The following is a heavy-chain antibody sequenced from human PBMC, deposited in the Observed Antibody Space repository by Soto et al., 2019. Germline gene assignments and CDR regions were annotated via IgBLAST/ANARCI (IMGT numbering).Heavy chain of an antibody. V-gene: IGHV3-30-3*01. CDR2: LSYDGSNK. CDR1: GFTFSSNA. Sequence: QVQLVESGGGVVQPGRAPRLSCAASGFTFSSNAMHWVRQAPGKGLEWVAVLSYDGSNKYYADSVKGRFTISRDNSKNALYLQMDSLRTEDTTLYYCARDVESGSSQYYYYFYGMDVWGQGTTVTVSS. D-gene: IGHD1-26*01. CDR3: ARDVESGSSQYYYYFYGMDV. J-gene: IGHJ6*02.